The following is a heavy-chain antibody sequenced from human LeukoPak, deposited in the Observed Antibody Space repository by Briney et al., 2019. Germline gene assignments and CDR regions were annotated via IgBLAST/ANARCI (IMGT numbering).Heavy chain of an antibody. Sequence: PSETLSLTCTVSGGSISSYYWSWIRQPPGQGLDWIGYIYYSGSTHYNPSLKSRVTISVDTSKNQFSLKLSSVTAADTAVYYCARYGGNFDYWGQGTLVTVSS. CDR3: ARYGGNFDY. CDR1: GGSISSYY. V-gene: IGHV4-59*01. J-gene: IGHJ4*02. D-gene: IGHD4-23*01. CDR2: IYYSGST.